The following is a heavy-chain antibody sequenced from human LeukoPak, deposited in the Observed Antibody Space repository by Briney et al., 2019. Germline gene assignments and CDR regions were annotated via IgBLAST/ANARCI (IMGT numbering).Heavy chain of an antibody. CDR3: ARDPHSSGYYYSDY. CDR1: GGSISSYY. J-gene: IGHJ4*02. CDR2: IYTSGST. D-gene: IGHD3-22*01. Sequence: SETLSLTCTVSGGSISSYYWSWIRQPAGKGLEWIGRIYTSGSTNYNPSPKSRVTTSVDTSKNQFSLKLSSVTAADTAVYYCARDPHSSGYYYSDYWGQGTLVTVSS. V-gene: IGHV4-4*07.